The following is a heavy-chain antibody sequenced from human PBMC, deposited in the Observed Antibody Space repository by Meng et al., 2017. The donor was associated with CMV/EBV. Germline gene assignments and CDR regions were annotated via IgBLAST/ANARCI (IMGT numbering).Heavy chain of an antibody. Sequence: KVSCKGSGYSFTSYWIGWVRQMPGKGLEWMGIIYPGDSDTRYSPSFQGQVTISADKSIITAYLQWSSLKASDTAMYYCARRGLEWPRDPNYYFDYWGQGTLVTVSS. D-gene: IGHD1-1*01. V-gene: IGHV5-51*01. CDR1: GYSFTSYW. J-gene: IGHJ4*02. CDR3: ARRGLEWPRDPNYYFDY. CDR2: IYPGDSDT.